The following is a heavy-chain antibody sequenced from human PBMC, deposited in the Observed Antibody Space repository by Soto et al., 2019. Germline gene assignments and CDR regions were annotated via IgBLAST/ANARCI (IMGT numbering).Heavy chain of an antibody. CDR3: ARSPENGSGLDFDY. CDR1: GGSFSGYY. D-gene: IGHD3-3*01. V-gene: IGHV4-34*01. CDR2: INHSGST. Sequence: SETLSLTCAVYGGSFSGYYWSWIRQPPGKGLEWIGEINHSGSTNYNPSLKSRVTISVETSKNQFSLKLSSVTAADTAVYYCARSPENGSGLDFDYWGQGTLVTVSS. J-gene: IGHJ4*02.